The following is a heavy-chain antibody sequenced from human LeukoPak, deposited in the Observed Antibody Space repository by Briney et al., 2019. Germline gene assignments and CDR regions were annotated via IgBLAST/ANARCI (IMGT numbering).Heavy chain of an antibody. D-gene: IGHD6-19*01. Sequence: GASVKVSCKASGYIFTSYNIYWVRQAPGQGLEWMGIINPSGGSTNYAQKFQGRVTITRDTPTSTVYMELSSLRSEDTAVYYCARCAVHRRITVASLFGLDYWGQGTLVSV. V-gene: IGHV1-46*01. J-gene: IGHJ4*02. CDR3: ARCAVHRRITVASLFGLDY. CDR1: GYIFTSYN. CDR2: INPSGGST.